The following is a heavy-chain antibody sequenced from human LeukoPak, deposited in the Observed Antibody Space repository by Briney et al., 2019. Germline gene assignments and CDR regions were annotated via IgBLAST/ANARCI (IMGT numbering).Heavy chain of an antibody. CDR3: ASEVDTSYYFDY. J-gene: IGHJ4*02. Sequence: SQTLSLTCTVSGGSISSGGHYWSWIRQHPGKGLEWIGYIYYSGSTYYNPSLKSRVTISVDTSKNQFSLKLSSVTAADTAVYYCASEVDTSYYFDYWGQGTLVTVSS. D-gene: IGHD5-18*01. V-gene: IGHV4-31*03. CDR1: GGSISSGGHY. CDR2: IYYSGST.